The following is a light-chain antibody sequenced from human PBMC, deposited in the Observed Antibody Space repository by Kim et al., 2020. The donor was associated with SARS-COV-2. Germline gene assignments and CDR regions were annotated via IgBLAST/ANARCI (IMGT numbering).Light chain of an antibody. CDR3: QESHTIPSWT. Sequence: SVGEGDNITCRASQNIRKNLNWYEQKPGKAPKDLIYGASTLQSGIPLRFTGSESGTEFTLTINSLQREDFATYFCQESHTIPSWTFGQGAKVDIK. CDR2: GAS. CDR1: QNIRKN. J-gene: IGKJ1*01. V-gene: IGKV1-39*01.